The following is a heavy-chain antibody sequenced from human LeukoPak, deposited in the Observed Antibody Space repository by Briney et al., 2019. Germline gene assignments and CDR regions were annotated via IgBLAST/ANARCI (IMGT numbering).Heavy chain of an antibody. J-gene: IGHJ4*02. Sequence: PSQTLSLTCTVSGGSISSGGYYWSWIRQHPGKGLEWIGYIYYSGSTYYNPSLKSRITISVDTSKNQLSLKLSSVTAADTAVYYCARRSSGETFDYWGQGTLVTVSS. D-gene: IGHD3-22*01. V-gene: IGHV4-31*03. CDR2: IYYSGST. CDR1: GGSISSGGYY. CDR3: ARRSSGETFDY.